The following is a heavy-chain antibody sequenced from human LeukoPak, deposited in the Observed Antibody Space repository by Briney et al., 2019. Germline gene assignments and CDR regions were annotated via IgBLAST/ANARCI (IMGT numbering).Heavy chain of an antibody. CDR1: GFTFTSYY. CDR3: AKDSSPAYDAFDI. V-gene: IGHV3-74*01. Sequence: GGSLRLSCAASGFTFTSYYMHWVRQAPGKGLVWVSRISGDGSNTIYADSVKGRFTISRDNAKNSLYLQMNSLRAEDTALYYCAKDSSPAYDAFDIWGQGTMVTVSS. CDR2: ISGDGSNT. J-gene: IGHJ3*02.